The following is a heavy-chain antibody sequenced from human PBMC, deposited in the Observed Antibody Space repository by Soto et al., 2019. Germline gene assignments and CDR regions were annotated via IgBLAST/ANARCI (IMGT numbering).Heavy chain of an antibody. J-gene: IGHJ3*02. CDR1: GFTFSSYA. CDR2: ISGSGGTT. Sequence: EVQLLESGGGLVQPGGSLRLSCAASGFTFSSYAMSWVRQAPGKGLDWVSAISGSGGTTDYADSVKGRFTFSRDNSKNTLYLQMSSLIAEDTAVYYCAKTANGWFSAFDIWGQGTMVTVSS. D-gene: IGHD6-19*01. CDR3: AKTANGWFSAFDI. V-gene: IGHV3-23*01.